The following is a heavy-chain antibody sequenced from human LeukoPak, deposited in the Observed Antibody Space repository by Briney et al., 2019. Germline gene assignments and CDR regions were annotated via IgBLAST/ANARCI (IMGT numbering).Heavy chain of an antibody. CDR1: GFTFDDYA. D-gene: IGHD3-10*01. J-gene: IGHJ4*02. CDR2: ISWSSGSI. Sequence: PGRSLRLSCAASGFTFDDYAMHWVRQAPGKGLEWVSGISWSSGSIGYADSVKGRFTISRDNAKNSLYLQMNSLRAEDTALYYCAKDKSSGGSGSYYNSFYYFDYWGQGTLVTVSS. V-gene: IGHV3-9*01. CDR3: AKDKSSGGSGSYYNSFYYFDY.